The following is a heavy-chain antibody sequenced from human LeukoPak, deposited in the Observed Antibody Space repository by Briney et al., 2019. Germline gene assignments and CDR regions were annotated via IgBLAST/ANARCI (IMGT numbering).Heavy chain of an antibody. D-gene: IGHD3-10*01. CDR1: GGSISSGGYY. J-gene: IGHJ4*02. CDR3: ARDKSVVGESYFDY. Sequence: SETLSLTRTVSGGSISSGGYYWSWIRQHPGKGLEWIGYIYYSGSTYYNPSLKSRVTISVDTSKNQFSLKLSSVTAADTAVYYCARDKSVVGESYFDYWGQGTLVTVSS. V-gene: IGHV4-31*03. CDR2: IYYSGST.